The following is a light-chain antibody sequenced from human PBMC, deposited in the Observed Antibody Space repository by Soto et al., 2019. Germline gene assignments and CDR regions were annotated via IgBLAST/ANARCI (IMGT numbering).Light chain of an antibody. J-gene: IGLJ1*01. V-gene: IGLV3-21*04. Sequence: SYELTQPPSVSVAPGKTATITCGGDNIGTKHVHWYQQKTGQAPVLVLRYDSDRPSGIPERFSGSNSGNTATLTISRVEAGYDVDYHYQVWDSNSDHYVFGTGTKLTVL. CDR2: YDS. CDR3: QVWDSNSDHYV. CDR1: NIGTKH.